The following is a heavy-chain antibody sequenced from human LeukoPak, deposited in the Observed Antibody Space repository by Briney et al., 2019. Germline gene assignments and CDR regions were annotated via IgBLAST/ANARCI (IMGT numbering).Heavy chain of an antibody. V-gene: IGHV3-23*01. Sequence: GGSLRLSCAASGFTFSSYAMSWVRQAPGKGLEWVSVISNSAGSTFSADSVKGRFTISRDNSKNTLYLQMNSLRAEDTAVYYCEKRASGSGTSLYYFYYWGQGTLVTVSS. CDR3: EKRASGSGTSLYYFYY. D-gene: IGHD3-10*01. J-gene: IGHJ4*02. CDR2: ISNSAGST. CDR1: GFTFSSYA.